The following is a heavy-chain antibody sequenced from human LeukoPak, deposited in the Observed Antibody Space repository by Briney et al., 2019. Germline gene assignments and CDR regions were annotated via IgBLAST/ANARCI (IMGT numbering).Heavy chain of an antibody. CDR3: ARGGVNYYDSIPQFLFDY. CDR1: GYTFTGYY. D-gene: IGHD3-22*01. J-gene: IGHJ4*02. Sequence: GASVKVSCKASGYTFTGYYMHWVRQAPGQGLEWMGRINPNSGGTNYAQKFQGRVTMTRDTSISTAYMELSRLRSDDTAVYYCARGGVNYYDSIPQFLFDYWGQGTLVTVSS. V-gene: IGHV1-2*06. CDR2: INPNSGGT.